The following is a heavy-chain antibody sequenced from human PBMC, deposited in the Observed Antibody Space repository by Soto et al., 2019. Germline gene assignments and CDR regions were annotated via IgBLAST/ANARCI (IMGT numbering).Heavy chain of an antibody. Sequence: GGSLRLSFAASGFTFSSYWMSWVRQAPGKGLEWVANIKQDGSEKYYVDSVKGRFTISRDNAKNSLYLQMNSLRDEDTAVYYCARVIWSGHLTSDLWGQGTLVTVSS. CDR2: IKQDGSEK. J-gene: IGHJ5*02. CDR3: ARVIWSGHLTSDL. V-gene: IGHV3-7*01. D-gene: IGHD3-3*01. CDR1: GFTFSSYW.